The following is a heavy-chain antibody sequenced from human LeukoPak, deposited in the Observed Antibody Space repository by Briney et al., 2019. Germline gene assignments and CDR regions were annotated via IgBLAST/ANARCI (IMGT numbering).Heavy chain of an antibody. Sequence: SETLSLTCTVSGGSISISNTYYWGWLRQPPGKGLEWIGSIYYSGTTHYNPSLKSRVTIYVDTSKNQLSLKLGSVTAADTAVYYCARDYGDYPYWYFDPWGRGTLVTVSS. CDR1: GGSISISNTYY. D-gene: IGHD4-17*01. CDR3: ARDYGDYPYWYFDP. V-gene: IGHV4-39*01. J-gene: IGHJ2*01. CDR2: IYYSGTT.